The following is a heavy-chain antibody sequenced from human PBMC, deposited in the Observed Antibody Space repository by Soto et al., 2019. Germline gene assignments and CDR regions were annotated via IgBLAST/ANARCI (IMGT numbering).Heavy chain of an antibody. V-gene: IGHV4-34*01. J-gene: IGHJ5*02. CDR2: INHSGST. CDR1: GGSFSGYY. CDR3: ARGGQSASGWTKRNWFDP. D-gene: IGHD6-19*01. Sequence: QVQLQQWGAGLLKPSETLSLTCAVYGGSFSGYYWSWIRQPPGKGLEWIGEINHSGSTNYNPSLKSRVTISVDTSKNQFSLKLSSVTAAETAVYYCARGGQSASGWTKRNWFDPWGQGTLVTVSS.